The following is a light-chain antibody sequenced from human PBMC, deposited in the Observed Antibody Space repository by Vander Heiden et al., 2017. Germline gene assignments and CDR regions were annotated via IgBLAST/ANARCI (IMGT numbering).Light chain of an antibody. V-gene: IGLV1-40*01. CDR3: QSYDSSLSGYV. J-gene: IGLJ1*01. CDR1: SSNIGAGYD. Sequence: QSVLTQPPSVSGPPGQRVTISCTGSSSNIGAGYDVHWYQQLPGTAPKLLIYGNSNRPSGVPDRFSGSKSGTSASLAITGLQAEDEADYYCQSYDSSLSGYVFGTGTKVT. CDR2: GNS.